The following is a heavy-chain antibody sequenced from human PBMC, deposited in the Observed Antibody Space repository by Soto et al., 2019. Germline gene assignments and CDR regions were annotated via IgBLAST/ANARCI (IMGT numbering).Heavy chain of an antibody. CDR3: AKEVGTYYDILTGYDLDY. J-gene: IGHJ4*02. D-gene: IGHD3-9*01. V-gene: IGHV3-30*18. CDR2: ISYDGSNK. Sequence: VAVISYDGSNKYYADSVKGRFTISRDNSKNTLYLQMNSLRAEDTAVYYCAKEVGTYYDILTGYDLDYWGQGTLVTVSS.